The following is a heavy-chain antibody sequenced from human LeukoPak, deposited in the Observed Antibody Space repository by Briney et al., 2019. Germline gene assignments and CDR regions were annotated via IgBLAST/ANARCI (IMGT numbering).Heavy chain of an antibody. Sequence: ASVKVSCKASGYTFTSYYMHWVRQAPGQGLEWMGWINPNSGGTNYAQKFQGRVTMTRDTSISTAYMELSRLRSDDTAVYYCARLATRTRGYCSGGSCYSFDHWGQGTLVTVSS. J-gene: IGHJ4*02. D-gene: IGHD2-15*01. CDR3: ARLATRTRGYCSGGSCYSFDH. CDR1: GYTFTSYY. V-gene: IGHV1-2*02. CDR2: INPNSGGT.